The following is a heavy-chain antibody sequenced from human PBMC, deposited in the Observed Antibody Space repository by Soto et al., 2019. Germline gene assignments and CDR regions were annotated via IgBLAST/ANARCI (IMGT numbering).Heavy chain of an antibody. V-gene: IGHV4-34*01. D-gene: IGHD6-19*01. CDR3: ARGLAYDRPITVAEPFDP. Sequence: PSETLSLTCTVSGGSMRNYFWTWIRQPPGKGLEWIGEISHSGSRNYNPAFQSRVIISVDSSKNHVSLKLSSVTAADSATYFCARGLAYDRPITVAEPFDPWGQGTLVTAPQ. CDR1: GGSMRNYF. J-gene: IGHJ5*02. CDR2: ISHSGSR.